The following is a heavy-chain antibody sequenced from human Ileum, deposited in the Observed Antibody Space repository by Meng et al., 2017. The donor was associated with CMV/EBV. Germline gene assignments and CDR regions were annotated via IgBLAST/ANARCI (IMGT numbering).Heavy chain of an antibody. J-gene: IGHJ4*02. CDR3: ARERGGKRFDS. CDR1: GFTFSNYW. CDR2: IKKDGGEI. D-gene: IGHD3-10*01. Sequence: GESLKISCVASGFTFSNYWMRWVRQAPGKGLEWLTGIKKDGGEIYYVDSVKGRFTISRDNAKNSLYLQMNSLRAEDTAVYYCARERGGKRFDSWGQGTLVTVSS. V-gene: IGHV3-7*01.